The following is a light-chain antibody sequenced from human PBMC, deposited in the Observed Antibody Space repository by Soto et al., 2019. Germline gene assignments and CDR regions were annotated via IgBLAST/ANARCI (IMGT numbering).Light chain of an antibody. CDR2: GAS. CDR1: ETVATN. Sequence: EVVMTQSPATLSVSPGARAPLSCRASETVATNLAWYQQKPGQAPRLLISGASTRAAGISDRFRGSGSGTEFTLTISSLRSEDSAFYYCQQRSNSFGGGTKVDIK. V-gene: IGKV3-15*01. J-gene: IGKJ4*01. CDR3: QQRSNS.